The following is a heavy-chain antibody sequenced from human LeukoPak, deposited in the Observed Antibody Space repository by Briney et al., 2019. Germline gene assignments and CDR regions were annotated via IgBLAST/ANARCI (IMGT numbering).Heavy chain of an antibody. CDR3: ATGGLWFGESTTVA. CDR2: MNPNSGNT. D-gene: IGHD3-10*01. Sequence: ASVKVSCKASGYTFTSYDINWVRQATGQGLEWMGWMNPNSGNTGYAQKFQGRVTITRNTSISTAYMELSSLRSEDTAVYYCATGGLWFGESTTVAWGQGTLVTVSS. CDR1: GYTFTSYD. J-gene: IGHJ4*02. V-gene: IGHV1-8*03.